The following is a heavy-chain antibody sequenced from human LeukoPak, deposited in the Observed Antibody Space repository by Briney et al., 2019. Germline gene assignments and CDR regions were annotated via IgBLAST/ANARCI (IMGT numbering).Heavy chain of an antibody. Sequence: PGGSLRLSCAGSGFPFNDYAMHWVRQAPGKGLEWVSGISWNSGSIGYADSVKGRFTISRDNAKNSLYLQMNSLRAEDTALYYCAKGGNDILTLNSKPYYFDYWGQGTLVTVSS. CDR3: AKGGNDILTLNSKPYYFDY. CDR1: GFPFNDYA. J-gene: IGHJ4*02. CDR2: ISWNSGSI. D-gene: IGHD3-9*01. V-gene: IGHV3-9*01.